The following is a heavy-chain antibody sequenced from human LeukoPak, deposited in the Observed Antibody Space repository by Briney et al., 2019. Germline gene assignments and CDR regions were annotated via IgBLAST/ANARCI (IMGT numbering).Heavy chain of an antibody. CDR3: AKDRGQLVPKYNWFDR. V-gene: IGHV3-23*01. CDR1: GFTFSSYA. D-gene: IGHD6-6*01. Sequence: GGSLRLSCAASGFTFSSYAMNWVRQAPGKGLEWVSAISSSGSSTYYADSVKGRFTISRDNSKDTLYLQMNSLRAEDTAVYYCAKDRGQLVPKYNWFDRWGQGTLVTVSS. CDR2: ISSSGSST. J-gene: IGHJ5*02.